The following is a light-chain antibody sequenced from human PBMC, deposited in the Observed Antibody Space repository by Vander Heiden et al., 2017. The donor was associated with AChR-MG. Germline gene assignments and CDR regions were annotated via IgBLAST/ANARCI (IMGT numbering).Light chain of an antibody. J-gene: IGLJ3*02. V-gene: IGLV2-14*03. CDR2: DVS. Sequence: QSALTQPASVSGSPGQSITISCTGTRSDIGAYNYVSWYQQHPDKAPKLLIYDVSNRPSGVSNRFSGSKSGNTASLTISGLQAEDEADYYCSSYSSSSTLKVFGGGTKLTVL. CDR1: RSDIGAYNY. CDR3: SSYSSSSTLKV.